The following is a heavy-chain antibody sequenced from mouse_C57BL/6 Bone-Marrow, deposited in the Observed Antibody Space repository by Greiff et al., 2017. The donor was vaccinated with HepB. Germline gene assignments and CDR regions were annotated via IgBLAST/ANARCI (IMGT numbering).Heavy chain of an antibody. CDR2: IYPGGGYT. D-gene: IGHD2-3*01. CDR1: GYTFTNYW. CDR3: ARRHDGYYDYAMDY. V-gene: IGHV1-63*01. J-gene: IGHJ4*01. Sequence: QVQLQQSGAELVRPGTSVKMSCKASGYTFTNYWIGWVKQRPGHGLEWIGDIYPGGGYTNYNEKFKGKATLTADKSSSTAYMQISSLTSEDSAIYYCARRHDGYYDYAMDYWGQGTSVTVSS.